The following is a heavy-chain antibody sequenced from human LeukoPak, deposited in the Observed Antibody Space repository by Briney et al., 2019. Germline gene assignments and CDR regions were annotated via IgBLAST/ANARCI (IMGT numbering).Heavy chain of an antibody. CDR3: ARHSHPYSSSWYWDY. D-gene: IGHD6-13*01. V-gene: IGHV4-59*08. CDR2: IYYSGST. CDR1: GGSISNYY. J-gene: IGHJ4*02. Sequence: SETLSLTCTVSGGSISNYYWSWVRQPPGKGLEWIGYIYYSGSTNYNSSLKSRVTISVDTSKNQFSLKLTSVTAADTAVYYCARHSHPYSSSWYWDYWRQGTLVTVSP.